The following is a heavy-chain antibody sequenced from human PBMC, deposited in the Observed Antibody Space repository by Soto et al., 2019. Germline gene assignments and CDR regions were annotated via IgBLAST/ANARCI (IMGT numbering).Heavy chain of an antibody. CDR1: GGTFSSCA. CDR3: ARDPIAARHSYYYGMDV. J-gene: IGHJ6*02. D-gene: IGHD6-6*01. CDR2: IIPIFGTA. Sequence: ASVKVSCKASGGTFSSCAMSWVRQAPGRGLEWMGGIIPIFGTANYAQKFQGRVTITADESTSTAYMELSSLRSEDTAVYYCARDPIAARHSYYYGMDVWGQGTTVTVSS. V-gene: IGHV1-69*13.